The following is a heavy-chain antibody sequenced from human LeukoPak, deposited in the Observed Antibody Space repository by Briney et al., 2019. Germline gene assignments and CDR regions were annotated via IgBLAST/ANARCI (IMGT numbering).Heavy chain of an antibody. D-gene: IGHD2-21*02. Sequence: GGSLRLSCAASGFTFSSYAMSWVRQAPGKGLEWVSALTGSGTSTYSSASVKGRFTISRDNSKNALYLQMTSLRPEDTAVYYCARRTDGDGDLGYWGQGTLVTVSS. CDR2: LTGSGTST. V-gene: IGHV3-23*01. CDR1: GFTFSSYA. CDR3: ARRTDGDGDLGY. J-gene: IGHJ4*02.